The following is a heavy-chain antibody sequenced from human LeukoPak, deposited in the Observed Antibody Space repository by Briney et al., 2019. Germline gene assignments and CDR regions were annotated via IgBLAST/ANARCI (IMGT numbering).Heavy chain of an antibody. CDR2: IYYSGTT. Sequence: SETLSLTCTVSGGSISSGGYYWSWIRQHPAKGLEWIGYIYYSGTTYYNPSLKSRVTISVDTSKSHFSLKLSSVTAADTAVYYCARAKQSFFGDVLSFFDDWGQGTLVAVSS. CDR1: GGSISSGGYY. V-gene: IGHV4-31*03. J-gene: IGHJ4*02. CDR3: ARAKQSFFGDVLSFFDD. D-gene: IGHD3-10*01.